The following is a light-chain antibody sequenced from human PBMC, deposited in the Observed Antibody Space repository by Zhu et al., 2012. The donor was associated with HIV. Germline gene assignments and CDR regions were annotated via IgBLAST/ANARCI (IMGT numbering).Light chain of an antibody. V-gene: IGKV3-15*01. CDR1: QSISSN. CDR2: GAS. CDR3: QQYNNWPGT. Sequence: EIVMTQSPATLSVSPGERATLSCRASQSISSNLGWYQQKPDQAPRLLIYGASTRATGIPARFSGSGSGTEFTLTISSLQSEDFAVYYCQQYNNWPGTFGQGTKVEIK. J-gene: IGKJ1*01.